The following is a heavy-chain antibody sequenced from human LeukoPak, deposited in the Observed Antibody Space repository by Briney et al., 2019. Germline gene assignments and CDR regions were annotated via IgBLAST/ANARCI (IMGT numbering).Heavy chain of an antibody. CDR2: IYYSGST. Sequence: SETLPLTCTVSGGSISSSSYYWGWIRQPPGKGLEWIGSIYYSGSTYYNPSLKSRVTISVDTSKNQFSLKLSSVTAADTAVYYCAFGYSNYYFDYWGQGTLVTVSS. CDR3: AFGYSNYYFDY. V-gene: IGHV4-39*01. J-gene: IGHJ4*02. D-gene: IGHD2-15*01. CDR1: GGSISSSSYY.